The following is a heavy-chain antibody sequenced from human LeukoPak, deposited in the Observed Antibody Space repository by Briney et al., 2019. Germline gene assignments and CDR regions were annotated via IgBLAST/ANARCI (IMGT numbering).Heavy chain of an antibody. CDR1: GFTFSSYG. V-gene: IGHV3-7*01. CDR2: IKHDGSDA. Sequence: PGGSLRLSCAASGFTFSSYGMHWVRQAPGKGLEWVANIKHDGSDAYYADSVSGRLTVSRDNAKNSLYLQMNSLRAEDTAVYYCVKGGWIHILDCWGQGTLVTVSP. D-gene: IGHD5-18*01. CDR3: VKGGWIHILDC. J-gene: IGHJ4*02.